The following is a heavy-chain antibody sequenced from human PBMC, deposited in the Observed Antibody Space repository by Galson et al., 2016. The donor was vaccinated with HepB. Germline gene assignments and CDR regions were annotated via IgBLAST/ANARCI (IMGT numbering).Heavy chain of an antibody. CDR1: GYTFTNYY. D-gene: IGHD2-21*02. V-gene: IGHV1-46*01. Sequence: SVKVSCKAPGYTFTNYYMHWVRQAPGQGLEWMGMINLRDGGTKYAQKFQGRVTMSRDTSTNTVFMELSSLRSEDTAVYFCARDLDGDSPLDYWGQGTVVTVSS. CDR3: ARDLDGDSPLDY. J-gene: IGHJ4*02. CDR2: INLRDGGT.